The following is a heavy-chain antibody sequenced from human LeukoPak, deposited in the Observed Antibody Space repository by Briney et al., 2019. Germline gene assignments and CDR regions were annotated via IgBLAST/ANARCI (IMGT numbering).Heavy chain of an antibody. CDR3: ARQEYSSSDAFDI. CDR1: GGSISSYY. V-gene: IGHV4-59*05. CDR2: IYYSGST. D-gene: IGHD6-6*01. J-gene: IGHJ3*02. Sequence: SETLSLTCTVSGGSISSYYWSWIRQPPGKGLEWIGSIYYSGSTYYNPSLKSRVTISVDTSKNQFSLKLSSVTAADTAVYYCARQEYSSSDAFDIWGQGTMVTVSS.